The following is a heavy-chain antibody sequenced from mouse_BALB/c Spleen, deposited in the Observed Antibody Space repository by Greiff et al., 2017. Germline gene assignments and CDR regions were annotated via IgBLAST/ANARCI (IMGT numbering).Heavy chain of an antibody. V-gene: IGHV7-3*02. Sequence: EVQVVESGGGLVQPGGSLRLSCATSGFTFTDYYMSWVRQPPGKALEWLGFIRNKANGYTTEYSASVKGRFTISRDNSQSILYLQMNTLRAEDSATYYCARDPLYGSSLDYWGQGTTLTVSS. CDR1: GFTFTDYY. D-gene: IGHD1-1*01. CDR2: IRNKANGYTT. CDR3: ARDPLYGSSLDY. J-gene: IGHJ2*01.